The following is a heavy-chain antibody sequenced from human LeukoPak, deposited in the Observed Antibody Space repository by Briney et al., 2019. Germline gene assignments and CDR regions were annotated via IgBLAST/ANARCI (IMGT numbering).Heavy chain of an antibody. CDR1: GITFSSYG. Sequence: GGSLRLSCGASGITFSSYGMHWVRQAPGQGLEWVAFIRYDGSNKYYADSVKGRFTISRDNSKNTLYLQMNSLRAEDTAVYYCAKDHVLDYWGQGTLVTVSS. J-gene: IGHJ4*02. CDR3: AKDHVLDY. CDR2: IRYDGSNK. V-gene: IGHV3-30*02. D-gene: IGHD6-6*01.